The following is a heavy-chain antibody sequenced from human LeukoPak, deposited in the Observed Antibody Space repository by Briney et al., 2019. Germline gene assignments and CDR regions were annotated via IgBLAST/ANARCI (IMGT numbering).Heavy chain of an antibody. CDR3: ARQWELHYGMDV. D-gene: IGHD1-26*01. CDR2: TNHSGST. Sequence: SETLSLTCAVYGGSFSGYYWSWIRQPPGKGLEWIGETNHSGSTNYNPSLKSRVTISVDTSKNQFSLKLSSVTAADTAVYYCARQWELHYGMDVWGQGTTVTVSS. CDR1: GGSFSGYY. J-gene: IGHJ6*02. V-gene: IGHV4-34*01.